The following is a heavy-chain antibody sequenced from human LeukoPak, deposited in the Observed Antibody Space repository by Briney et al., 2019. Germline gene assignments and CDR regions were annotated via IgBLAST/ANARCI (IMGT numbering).Heavy chain of an antibody. CDR3: ARDWGRYAI. CDR1: GDSISRGAYY. J-gene: IGHJ3*02. V-gene: IGHV4-31*03. Sequence: SETLSLTCTVSGDSISRGAYYWSWIRQYPRKGLEWIGKIYSSGSTYYNPSLKSRVLISIDTSKNQFSLKVRSVTAADTAVYFCARDWGRYAIWGQGTVVIVSS. CDR2: IYSSGST. D-gene: IGHD3-9*01.